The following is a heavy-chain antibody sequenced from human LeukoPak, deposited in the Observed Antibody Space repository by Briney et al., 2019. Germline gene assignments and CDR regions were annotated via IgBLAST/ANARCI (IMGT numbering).Heavy chain of an antibody. D-gene: IGHD3-10*01. CDR3: ARAGLLWFGELFSAFDI. CDR2: ISYDGSNK. J-gene: IGHJ3*02. CDR1: GFTFSSYA. Sequence: GGSLILSCAASGFTFSSYAMHWVRQAPGKGLEWVAVISYDGSNKYYADSVKGRFTISRDNSKNTLYLQMNSLRAEDTAVYYCARAGLLWFGELFSAFDIWGQGTMVTVSS. V-gene: IGHV3-30*04.